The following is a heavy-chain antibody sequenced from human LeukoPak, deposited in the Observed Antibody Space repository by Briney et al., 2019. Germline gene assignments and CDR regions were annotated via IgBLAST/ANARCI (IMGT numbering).Heavy chain of an antibody. Sequence: GASVKVSCKASGYTFTGYYMHWVRQAPGQGLEWMGWINPNSGGTNYAQKFRGRVTMTRDTSISTAYMELSRLRSDDTAVYYCARVARTGLAYYYGMDVWGQGTTVTVSS. J-gene: IGHJ6*02. CDR3: ARVARTGLAYYYGMDV. CDR1: GYTFTGYY. D-gene: IGHD1-14*01. V-gene: IGHV1-2*02. CDR2: INPNSGGT.